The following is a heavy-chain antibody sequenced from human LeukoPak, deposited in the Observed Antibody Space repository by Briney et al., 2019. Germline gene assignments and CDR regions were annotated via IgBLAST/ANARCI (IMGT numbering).Heavy chain of an antibody. D-gene: IGHD3-16*01. V-gene: IGHV1-8*01. CDR1: GYTFTSYD. Sequence: ASVKVSCKASGYTFTSYDINWVRQAPGQGLEWMGWMNPNSGNTGYAQKFQGRVTMTRNTSISTAYMALRSLRSEDTAVYYCARGPRGGDYWFDPWGQETLVTVSS. J-gene: IGHJ5*02. CDR3: ARGPRGGDYWFDP. CDR2: MNPNSGNT.